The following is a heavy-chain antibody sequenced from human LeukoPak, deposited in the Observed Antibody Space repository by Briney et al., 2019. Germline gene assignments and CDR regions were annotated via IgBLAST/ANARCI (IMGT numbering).Heavy chain of an antibody. Sequence: PSQTLSLTCTVSGGSLSSGGYYWSWIRQPAGKGLEWIGRIYTNGNTNYNPSLKSRVTISVDTSKNQFSLNLSSVTAADTAVYYCARRHGGKGYFDLWGRGTLVTISS. V-gene: IGHV4-61*02. CDR2: IYTNGNT. J-gene: IGHJ2*01. D-gene: IGHD4-23*01. CDR3: ARRHGGKGYFDL. CDR1: GGSLSSGGYY.